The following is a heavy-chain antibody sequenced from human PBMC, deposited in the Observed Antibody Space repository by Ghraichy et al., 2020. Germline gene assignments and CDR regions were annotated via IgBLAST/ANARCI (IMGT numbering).Heavy chain of an antibody. CDR1: GFTFTSSA. CDR2: IVVGSGNT. J-gene: IGHJ6*03. V-gene: IGHV1-58*02. CDR3: AADPGPYYYYYMDV. Sequence: SVKVSCKASGFTFTSSAMQWVRQARGQRLEWIGWIVVGSGNTNYAQKFQERVTITRDMSTSTAYMELSSLRSEDTAVYYCAADPGPYYYYYMDVWGKGTTVTVSS.